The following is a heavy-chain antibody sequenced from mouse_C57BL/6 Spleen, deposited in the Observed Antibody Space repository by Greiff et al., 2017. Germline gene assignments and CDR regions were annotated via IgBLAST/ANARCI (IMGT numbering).Heavy chain of an antibody. Sequence: VQLQESGPELVKPGASVKISCKASGYSFTSYYIHWVKQRPGQGLEWIGWIYPGSGNTKYNEKFKGKATLTADTSSSTAYMQLSSLTSEDSAVYYCARSPDYAFDYWGQGTTLTVSS. J-gene: IGHJ2*01. CDR2: IYPGSGNT. CDR1: GYSFTSYY. V-gene: IGHV1-66*01. CDR3: ARSPDYAFDY. D-gene: IGHD2-4*01.